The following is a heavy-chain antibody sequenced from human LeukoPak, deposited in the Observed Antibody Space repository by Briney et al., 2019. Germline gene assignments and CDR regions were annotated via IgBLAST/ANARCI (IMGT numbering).Heavy chain of an antibody. CDR3: AKDISSFDY. Sequence: PGGSLRLSCAASGFTFSTYVMSWVRQAPGKGLEWVSGISGSGGSTNYADSVKGRFTISRDNSKNTVYLQMNNLRTEDTAVYYCAKDISSFDYWGQGTLVPSPQ. CDR1: GFTFSTYV. J-gene: IGHJ4*02. CDR2: ISGSGGST. D-gene: IGHD6-13*01. V-gene: IGHV3-23*01.